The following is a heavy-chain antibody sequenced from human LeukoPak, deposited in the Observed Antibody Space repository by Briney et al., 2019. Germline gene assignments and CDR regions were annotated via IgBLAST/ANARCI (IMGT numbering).Heavy chain of an antibody. V-gene: IGHV1-18*01. D-gene: IGHD3-22*01. J-gene: IGHJ4*02. Sequence: ASVKVSCKSSGYTFTSYGISWVRQAPGQGLEWMGWISAYNGNTNYAQRLQGRVTMTTDTSTSTAYMELRSLRSDDTAVYYCARVGAWENDSSGTTYDYWGQGTLVTVSS. CDR3: ARVGAWENDSSGTTYDY. CDR2: ISAYNGNT. CDR1: GYTFTSYG.